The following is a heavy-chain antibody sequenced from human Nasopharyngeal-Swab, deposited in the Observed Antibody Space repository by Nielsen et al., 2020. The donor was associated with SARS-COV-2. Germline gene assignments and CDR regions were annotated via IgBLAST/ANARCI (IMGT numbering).Heavy chain of an antibody. CDR1: GFTFRSYA. V-gene: IGHV3-23*01. CDR3: ARFPRYDLYSFQSEYFQN. CDR2: ISGGGGST. D-gene: IGHD3-3*01. Sequence: GGSLRLSCAASGFTFRSYAMGWVRQAPGKGLEWVSGISGGGGSTYYADSVKGRFTISRDNYNSKNTVDPQMNSLRAEDTAVYYCARFPRYDLYSFQSEYFQNWGQGTLVTVSS. J-gene: IGHJ1*01.